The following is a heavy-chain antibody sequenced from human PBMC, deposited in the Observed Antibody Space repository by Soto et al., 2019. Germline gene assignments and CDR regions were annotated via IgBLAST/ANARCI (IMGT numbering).Heavy chain of an antibody. V-gene: IGHV4-61*01. CDR1: GDSVTSGNYY. CDR2: IYYSGNT. J-gene: IGHJ5*01. CDR3: ARIRVDTSIVDWFGT. Sequence: SETLSLACTVSGDSVTSGNYYWSWIRQPPGKGLEWIGYIYYSGNTNYSPSLKSRVTISLDTSNNKFFLKLSSVTAADTAVYYCARIRVDTSIVDWFGTCGEGTVV. D-gene: IGHD5-18*01.